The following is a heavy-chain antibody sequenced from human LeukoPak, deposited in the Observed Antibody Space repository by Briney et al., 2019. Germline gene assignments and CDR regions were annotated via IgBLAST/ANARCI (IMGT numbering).Heavy chain of an antibody. CDR3: AKLTVTINFDY. Sequence: GGSLRLSRSASGFTFSSYAMHWVRQAPGKGLEYVSAISPDGGNTYYADSVKGRFSISRDNSKNTLYLQMNSLRAEDTAVYYCAKLTVTINFDYWGQGTLVTVSS. V-gene: IGHV3-64*04. CDR1: GFTFSSYA. D-gene: IGHD4-17*01. J-gene: IGHJ4*02. CDR2: ISPDGGNT.